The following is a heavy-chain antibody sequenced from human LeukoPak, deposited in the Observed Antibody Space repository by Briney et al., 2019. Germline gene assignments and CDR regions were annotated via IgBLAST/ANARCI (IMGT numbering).Heavy chain of an antibody. Sequence: GRSLRLSCTASGFTFGNYALTWVRQAPGKGLEWLSFIRSKAYGGTTEYAASVKGRFSTSRDDSQSIAYLQMNSLKTEDTAVYYCIRNVPDWNYAMDVWGHGTTVTVSS. D-gene: IGHD3/OR15-3a*01. J-gene: IGHJ6*02. CDR2: IRSKAYGGTT. CDR1: GFTFGNYA. CDR3: IRNVPDWNYAMDV. V-gene: IGHV3-49*04.